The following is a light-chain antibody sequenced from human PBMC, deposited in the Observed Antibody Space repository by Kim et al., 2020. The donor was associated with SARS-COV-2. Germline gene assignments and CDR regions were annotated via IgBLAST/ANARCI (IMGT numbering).Light chain of an antibody. Sequence: GQSVTITCTRPSSYVDGYNYVSWYQQHPGKAPKLMIYDVSKRPSGVPDRFSGSKSGNTASLTISGLQAEDEADYYCCSYAGSYIYVFGTGTRSPS. CDR1: SSYVDGYNY. V-gene: IGLV2-11*01. J-gene: IGLJ1*01. CDR2: DVS. CDR3: CSYAGSYIYV.